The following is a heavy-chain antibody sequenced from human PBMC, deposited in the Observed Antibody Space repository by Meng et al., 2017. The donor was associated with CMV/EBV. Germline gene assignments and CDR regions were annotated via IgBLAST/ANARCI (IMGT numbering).Heavy chain of an antibody. J-gene: IGHJ5*02. Sequence: SVKVSCKASGGTFSSYAISWVRQAPGQGLEWMGGIIPIFGTANYAQKFQGRVTITTDESTSTAYMELSSLRSDDTAVYYCAIKTGVTTFGGEGWFDPWGQGTLVTVSS. CDR2: IIPIFGTA. CDR3: AIKTGVTTFGGEGWFDP. CDR1: GGTFSSYA. D-gene: IGHD3-9*01. V-gene: IGHV1-69*05.